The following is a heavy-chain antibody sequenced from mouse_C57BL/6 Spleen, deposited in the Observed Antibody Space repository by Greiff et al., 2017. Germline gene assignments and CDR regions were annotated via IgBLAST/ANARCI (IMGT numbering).Heavy chain of an antibody. J-gene: IGHJ4*01. V-gene: IGHV1-26*01. Sequence: EVQLQQSGPELVKPGASVKISCKASGYTFTDYYMSWVKQRNGKCLEWIGDINPNNGGTSYNQKFKGKATLTVDKSSSTAYMELRSLTSEDSAVYSCARQTAQATGYYTMDYWGQGTSLTVSS. D-gene: IGHD3-2*02. CDR2: INPNNGGT. CDR1: GYTFTDYY. CDR3: ARQTAQATGYYTMDY.